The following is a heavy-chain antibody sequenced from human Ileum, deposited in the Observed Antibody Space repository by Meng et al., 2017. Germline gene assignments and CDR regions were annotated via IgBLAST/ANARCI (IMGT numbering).Heavy chain of an antibody. V-gene: IGHV4-61*08. D-gene: IGHD7-27*01. Sequence: QWKVAWSGLGLLGTSEPCIRSWAFLGGFGRRRGYQWGLIREPPGKGLEWVGYASTNYNPSLQSRVTISVDTSKNQFSLKLTSVTAADTAVYYCARDHWGSLDYWGRGVLVTVSS. CDR2: AST. CDR1: GGFGRRRGYQ. J-gene: IGHJ4*02. CDR3: ARDHWGSLDY.